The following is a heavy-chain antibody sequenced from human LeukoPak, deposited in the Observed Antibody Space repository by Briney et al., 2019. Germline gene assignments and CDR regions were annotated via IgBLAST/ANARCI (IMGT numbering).Heavy chain of an antibody. CDR2: IKQDGSEK. D-gene: IGHD2-8*01. Sequence: GGSLRLSWAASGFTFSSYWMSWVRQAPGKGLEWVANIKQDGSEKYYVDSVKGRFTISRDNAKNSLYLQMNSLRAEDTAVYYCARAGGYCTTGVCYNRGNWFDPWGQGTLVTVSS. CDR3: ARAGGYCTTGVCYNRGNWFDP. V-gene: IGHV3-7*01. CDR1: GFTFSSYW. J-gene: IGHJ5*02.